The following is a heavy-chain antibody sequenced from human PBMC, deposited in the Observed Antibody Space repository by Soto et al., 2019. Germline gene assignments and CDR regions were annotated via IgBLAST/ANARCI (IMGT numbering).Heavy chain of an antibody. Sequence: ASVKVSCKASGYSFTSQYMSWVRQAPGQGLEWMGIINPSAGTTSYAQKFQGRVTMTRDTSTTTVYMELRNLGSEDTALYYCATGSGGWYKEFEYWGQGTLVTVSS. CDR2: INPSAGTT. CDR1: GYSFTSQY. J-gene: IGHJ4*02. CDR3: ATGSGGWYKEFEY. V-gene: IGHV1-46*01. D-gene: IGHD6-19*01.